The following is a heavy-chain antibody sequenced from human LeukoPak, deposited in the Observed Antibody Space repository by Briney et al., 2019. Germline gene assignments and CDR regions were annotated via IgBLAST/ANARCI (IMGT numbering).Heavy chain of an antibody. CDR1: GFTVSSNY. CDR3: AREFDEGVGAYYFDY. J-gene: IGHJ4*02. Sequence: GGSLRLSCAASGFTVSSNYMSWVRQAPGKGLEWVSVTYSGGSTYYADSVKGRFTISRDNSKNTLYLQMNSLRAEDTAVYYCAREFDEGVGAYYFDYWGQGTLVTVSS. D-gene: IGHD3-10*01. V-gene: IGHV3-66*01. CDR2: TYSGGST.